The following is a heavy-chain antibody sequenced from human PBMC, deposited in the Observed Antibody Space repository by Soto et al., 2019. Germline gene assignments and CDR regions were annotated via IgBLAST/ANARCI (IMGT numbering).Heavy chain of an antibody. CDR3: ARQHYYDSSGYYTWN. V-gene: IGHV4-39*01. CDR1: GCSISSNGYY. J-gene: IGHJ4*02. Sequence: PSETLSLTCSVSGCSISSNGYYWGWIRQPPGKGLEWIATVHYSGSTYYTPSLKNRVTISADTSNNQFSLRLNSVTAADTAVYYCARQHYYDSSGYYTWNWGQGTLVTVSS. CDR2: VHYSGST. D-gene: IGHD3-22*01.